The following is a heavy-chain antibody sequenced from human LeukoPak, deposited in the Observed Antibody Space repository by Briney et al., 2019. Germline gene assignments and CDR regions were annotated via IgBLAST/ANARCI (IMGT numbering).Heavy chain of an antibody. CDR2: INPNSGGT. Sequence: ASVKVSCKASRYTFTGYCMHWVRQAPGQGLEWMGWINPNSGGTNYAQKFQGRVTMTRDTSISTAYMELSRLRSDDTAVYYCARVQLEQPFDYWGQGTLVTVSS. V-gene: IGHV1-2*02. CDR1: RYTFTGYC. CDR3: ARVQLEQPFDY. D-gene: IGHD1-1*01. J-gene: IGHJ4*02.